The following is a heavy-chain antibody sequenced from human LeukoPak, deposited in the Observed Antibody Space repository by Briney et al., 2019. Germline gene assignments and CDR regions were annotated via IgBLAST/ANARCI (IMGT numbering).Heavy chain of an antibody. CDR2: INPNSGDT. CDR1: GYTFTGYH. D-gene: IGHD3-10*01. CDR3: ARGELGVNYYYYYGMDV. V-gene: IGHV1-2*06. J-gene: IGHJ6*02. Sequence: ASVKVSCKASGYTFTGYHMHWVRQAPGQGLEWMGRINPNSGDTNYAQKFQGRVTITRDTSASTAYMELSSLRSEDTAVYYCARGELGVNYYYYYGMDVWGQGTTVTVSS.